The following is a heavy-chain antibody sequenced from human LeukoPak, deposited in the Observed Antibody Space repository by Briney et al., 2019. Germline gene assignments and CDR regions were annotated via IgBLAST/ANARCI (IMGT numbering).Heavy chain of an antibody. CDR2: ISSSGSTI. CDR1: GFTFSDYY. J-gene: IGHJ4*02. CDR3: ARDPHSYGSPVLFDY. Sequence: GGSLRLSCAASGFTFSDYYMSWIRQAPGKGLEWVSYISSSGSTIYYADSVKGRFTISRDNSKNTLYLQMNSLRAEDTAVYYCARDPHSYGSPVLFDYWGQGTLVTVSS. D-gene: IGHD5-18*01. V-gene: IGHV3-11*04.